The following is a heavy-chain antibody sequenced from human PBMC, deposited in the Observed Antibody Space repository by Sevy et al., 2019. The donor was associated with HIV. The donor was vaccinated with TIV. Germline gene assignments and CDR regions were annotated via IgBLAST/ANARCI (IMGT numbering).Heavy chain of an antibody. J-gene: IGHJ6*02. CDR1: GFTFSNAW. CDR3: TTRGRVADPGEIYDNGMDV. Sequence: GGSLRLSCTASGFTFSNAWMSWVRQAPGKGLEWVGRIKSKVDGGTTDYATPGKGSFNILRDDSKNTLYLQMNSLKTEDTAVYYCTTRGRVADPGEIYDNGMDVWGQGTTVTVSS. CDR2: IKSKVDGGTT. D-gene: IGHD6-19*01. V-gene: IGHV3-15*01.